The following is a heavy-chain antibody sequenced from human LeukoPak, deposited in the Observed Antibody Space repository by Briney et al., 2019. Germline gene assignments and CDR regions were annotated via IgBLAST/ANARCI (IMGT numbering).Heavy chain of an antibody. CDR2: MNPNSGST. D-gene: IGHD4-17*01. CDR3: ARASHGDYFDF. Sequence: ASVKVSCKASGYTFTSYDINWVRQATGQGLEWMGWMNPNSGSTDYAHKFQGRVTLTRSTSISTAYMELSSLRSDDTAVYYCARASHGDYFDFWGQGTLVTVSS. CDR1: GYTFTSYD. J-gene: IGHJ4*02. V-gene: IGHV1-8*01.